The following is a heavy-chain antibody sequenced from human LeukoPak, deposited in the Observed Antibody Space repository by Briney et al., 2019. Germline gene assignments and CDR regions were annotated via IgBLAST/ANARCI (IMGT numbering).Heavy chain of an antibody. Sequence: SVKVSCKASGGTFSSYAISWVRQAPGQGLEWMGRIIPIFGTANYAQKFQGRVTITTDESTSTAYMELSSLRSEDTAVYYCARDRSSGRNFDYWGQGTLVTVSP. V-gene: IGHV1-69*05. CDR3: ARDRSSGRNFDY. D-gene: IGHD6-19*01. CDR1: GGTFSSYA. J-gene: IGHJ4*02. CDR2: IIPIFGTA.